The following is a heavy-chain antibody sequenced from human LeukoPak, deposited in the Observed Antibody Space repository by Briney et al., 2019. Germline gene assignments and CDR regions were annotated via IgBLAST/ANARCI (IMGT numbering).Heavy chain of an antibody. D-gene: IGHD2-15*01. CDR3: ASNRGGWSF. CDR2: ITGDGSST. CDR1: GFTFSNYW. V-gene: IGHV3-74*01. Sequence: PGGSLRLSCAASGFTFSNYWMHWVRQPPGKGLVEFTRITGDGSSTSDADSVNGRLTSTRDNAKNTLYLQMNSPRADGTAVYYCASNRGGWSFWGQGTMVTASS. J-gene: IGHJ3*01.